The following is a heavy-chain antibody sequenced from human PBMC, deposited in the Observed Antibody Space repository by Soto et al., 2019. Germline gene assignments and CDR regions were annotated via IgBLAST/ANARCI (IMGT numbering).Heavy chain of an antibody. J-gene: IGHJ6*02. V-gene: IGHV4-34*10. CDR2: INHTGGT. CDR3: ARNSMAHYYGSGRNLRGDYYYGMYV. D-gene: IGHD3-10*01. Sequence: KPSETLSLTCAVYGGSVNGYYWNCIRQTPGKGLEWIEEINHTGGTHYNPSLKSRVTMSVDTSKNQFSLRLRSVTAADAAVYYCARNSMAHYYGSGRNLRGDYYYGMYVWGQGTTVTVS. CDR1: GGSVNGYY.